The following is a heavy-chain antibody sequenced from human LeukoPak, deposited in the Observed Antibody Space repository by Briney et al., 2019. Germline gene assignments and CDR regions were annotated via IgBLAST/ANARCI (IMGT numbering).Heavy chain of an antibody. J-gene: IGHJ6*02. D-gene: IGHD3-10*01. CDR3: AKDISYGSGKDYYGMDV. CDR1: GLTLSNYG. V-gene: IGHV3-43*02. CDR2: ISGSGGST. Sequence: GGSLRLSCAVSGLTLSNYGMSWVRQAPGKGLEWVAGISGSGGSTNYADSVKGRFTISRDNSKNSLYLQMNSLRTEDTALYYCAKDISYGSGKDYYGMDVWGQGTTVTVSS.